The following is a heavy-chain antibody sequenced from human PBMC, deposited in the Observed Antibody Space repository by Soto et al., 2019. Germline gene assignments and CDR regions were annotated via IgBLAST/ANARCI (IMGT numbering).Heavy chain of an antibody. D-gene: IGHD3-10*01. CDR3: ATDSDRDYFQH. V-gene: IGHV3-23*01. CDR1: GFTFSTSD. J-gene: IGHJ1*01. CDR2: FSVSDGDGA. Sequence: XVSLRLSCAASGFTFSTSDLSWVRQTPEKGLEWVSGFSVSDGDGAYYADSVKGRFTISRDSFENTMYLQMSSLRVEDTAVYSCATDSDRDYFQHCGQRTLVTVSS.